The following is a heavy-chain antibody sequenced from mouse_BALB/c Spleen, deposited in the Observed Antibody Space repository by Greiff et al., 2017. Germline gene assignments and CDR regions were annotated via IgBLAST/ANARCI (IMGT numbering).Heavy chain of an antibody. J-gene: IGHJ4*01. CDR3: ARGGFYDYDVDAMDY. D-gene: IGHD2-4*01. CDR2: ISYDGSN. V-gene: IGHV3-6*02. CDR1: GYSITSGYY. Sequence: ESGPGLVKPSQSLSLTCSVTGYSITSGYYWNWIRQFPGNKLEWMGYISYDGSNNYNPSLKNRISITRDTSKNQFFLKLNSVTTEDTATYYCARGGFYDYDVDAMDYWGQGTSVTVSS.